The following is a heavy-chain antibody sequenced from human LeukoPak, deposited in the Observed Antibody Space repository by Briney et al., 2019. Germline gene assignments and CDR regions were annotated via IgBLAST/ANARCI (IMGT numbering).Heavy chain of an antibody. V-gene: IGHV4-38-2*01. J-gene: IGHJ4*02. CDR2: IYRSGST. CDR3: ARSWVAAAGT. CDR1: GYSISSDYY. Sequence: KPSETLSLTCAVSGYSISSDYYWGWIRQPPGKGLEWIGSIYRSGSTYYNPSLKSRVTISVDTSKNQFSLKLSSVTAADTAVYYCARSWVAAAGTWGQGTLVTVSS. D-gene: IGHD6-13*01.